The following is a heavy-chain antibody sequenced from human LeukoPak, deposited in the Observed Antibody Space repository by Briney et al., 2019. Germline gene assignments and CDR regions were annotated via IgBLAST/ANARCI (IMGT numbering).Heavy chain of an antibody. J-gene: IGHJ3*02. CDR1: GGSISSYY. CDR3: ARALNYYDSSGYKSRGAFDI. CDR2: IYYSGST. V-gene: IGHV4-59*01. D-gene: IGHD3-22*01. Sequence: SETLSLTCTVSGGSISSYYWSWIRQPPGKGLEWLGYIYYSGSTNYNPSLKSRVTISVDTSKNQFSLKLSSVTAADTAVYYCARALNYYDSSGYKSRGAFDIWGQGTMVTVSS.